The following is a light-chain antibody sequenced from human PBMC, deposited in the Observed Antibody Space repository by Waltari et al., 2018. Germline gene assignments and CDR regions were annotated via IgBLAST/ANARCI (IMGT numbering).Light chain of an antibody. Sequence: QSVLTQTPSVSEAPRQRVTISCSGSRSTIGNNAVNWYQQVPGKAPKLLVFVDDLLPSGVSDRFSGSKSGTSASLAISGLRSEDEGVYFCAAWDDSLKGVLFGGGTKLTVL. CDR1: RSTIGNNA. CDR3: AAWDDSLKGVL. V-gene: IGLV1-36*01. J-gene: IGLJ2*01. CDR2: VDD.